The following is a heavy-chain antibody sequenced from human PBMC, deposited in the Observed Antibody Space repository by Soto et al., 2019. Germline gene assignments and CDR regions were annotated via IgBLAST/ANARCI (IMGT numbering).Heavy chain of an antibody. CDR1: GYTLTKLS. V-gene: IGHV1-24*01. J-gene: IGHJ4*02. CDR3: ATGPTRASSGLMDY. D-gene: IGHD3-22*01. Sequence: QVQMVQSGAEVKKPGASVKVSCKVSGYTLTKLSMHWVRQAPGKGLEWMGGFDPEDGATIYAQKFKGRVTMTEDITTDTAYMEMSSLRSEDTAVYYCATGPTRASSGLMDYWGQGTLVTVSS. CDR2: FDPEDGAT.